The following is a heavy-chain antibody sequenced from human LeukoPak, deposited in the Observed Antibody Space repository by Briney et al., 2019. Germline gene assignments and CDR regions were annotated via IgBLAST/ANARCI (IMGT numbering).Heavy chain of an antibody. J-gene: IGHJ5*02. Sequence: PGKVFCKAFGGTLSSYSISWGGQAPGPGAGGVGRILPIFDIPNYAQKFQGRVTIAADKSTSTAYMELSSLRSEDTAVYYCARDFKESKWNDAHWFDPWGQGTLVTVSS. CDR2: ILPIFDIP. CDR3: ARDFKESKWNDAHWFDP. CDR1: GGTLSSYS. D-gene: IGHD1-20*01. V-gene: IGHV1-69*04.